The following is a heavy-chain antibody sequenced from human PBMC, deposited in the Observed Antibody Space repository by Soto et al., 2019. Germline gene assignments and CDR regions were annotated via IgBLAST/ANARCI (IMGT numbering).Heavy chain of an antibody. Sequence: QVQLVQSGAEVKKPGSSVKVSCKASGGTFSSYAISWVRQAPGQGLEWMGGIIPIFGTANYAQKFQGRVTITADEATSTGYMELSSLRSEDTAVYYCARDRGHIVVVTDEKSNAFDIWGQGTMGTVS. CDR3: ARDRGHIVVVTDEKSNAFDI. J-gene: IGHJ3*02. D-gene: IGHD2-21*02. V-gene: IGHV1-69*12. CDR1: GGTFSSYA. CDR2: IIPIFGTA.